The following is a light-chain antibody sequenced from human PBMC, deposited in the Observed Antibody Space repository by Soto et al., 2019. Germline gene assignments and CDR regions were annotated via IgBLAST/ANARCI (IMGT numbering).Light chain of an antibody. CDR2: DAS. CDR1: QSVSSY. Sequence: EIVLTQSPATLSLSPGERATLSCRASQSVSSYLAWYQQKPGQAPRLLIYDASNRATGIPARFSGSGSGTDFTLTISSLEPEDFAMYFCQQYGSSLIFGPGTKVDIK. J-gene: IGKJ3*01. V-gene: IGKV3-11*01. CDR3: QQYGSSLI.